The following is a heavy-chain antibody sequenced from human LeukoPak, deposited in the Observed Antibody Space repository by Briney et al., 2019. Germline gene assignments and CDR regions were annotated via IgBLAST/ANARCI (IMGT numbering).Heavy chain of an antibody. Sequence: GGSLRLSCAVSGLTLSNYGMSWVRQAPGKGGEWVAGISDSGGNTKYADSVKGRFTISRDNPKNTMYMQMNSLRAEDTAVYFCAKRGVVIRVILVGFHKEAYYFESWGQGALVTVSS. CDR1: GLTLSNYG. D-gene: IGHD3/OR15-3a*01. J-gene: IGHJ4*02. CDR2: ISDSGGNT. V-gene: IGHV3-23*01. CDR3: AKRGVVIRVILVGFHKEAYYFES.